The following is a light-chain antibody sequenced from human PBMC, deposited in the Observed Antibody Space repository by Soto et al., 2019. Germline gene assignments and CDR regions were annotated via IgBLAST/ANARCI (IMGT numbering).Light chain of an antibody. CDR2: EVS. V-gene: IGLV2-8*01. Sequence: QSVLTQPPSASGSPGQSVTISCTGTSSDVGGYNYVSWYQQHPGKAPKLMIYEVSKRPSGVPDRFSGSKSGNTASLTVSGLQAEDEADYYCSSYAGSYVVFGGETKLTVL. CDR1: SSDVGGYNY. J-gene: IGLJ2*01. CDR3: SSYAGSYVV.